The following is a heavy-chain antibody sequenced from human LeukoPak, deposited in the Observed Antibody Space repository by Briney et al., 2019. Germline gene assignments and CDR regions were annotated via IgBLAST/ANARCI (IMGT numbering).Heavy chain of an antibody. J-gene: IGHJ6*02. CDR1: GFTFDDYA. V-gene: IGHV3-9*01. D-gene: IGHD2-8*01. CDR3: AKDLYSDGMDV. Sequence: GRSLRLSCAASGFTFDDYAMHWVRQAPGKGLEWVSGISWNSGSIGYADSVKGRFTISRDNAKNSLYLQMNSLRAEDTALYYCAKDLYSDGMDVWGQGTTVTVSS. CDR2: ISWNSGSI.